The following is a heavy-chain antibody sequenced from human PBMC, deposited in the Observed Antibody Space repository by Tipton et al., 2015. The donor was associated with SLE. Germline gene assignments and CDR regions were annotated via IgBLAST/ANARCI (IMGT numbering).Heavy chain of an antibody. D-gene: IGHD1-7*01. V-gene: IGHV3-21*01. CDR1: GFPFRTFP. J-gene: IGHJ4*02. CDR3: ARIAGELRSDF. Sequence: SLRLSCGASGFPFRTFPMTWVRQAPGKGLEWVSSISSSGNFKYYSDSLEGRFTISRDNAKNSLYLQMNSLRAEDTAVYYCARIAGELRSDFWGQGTLVTVSS. CDR2: ISSSGNFK.